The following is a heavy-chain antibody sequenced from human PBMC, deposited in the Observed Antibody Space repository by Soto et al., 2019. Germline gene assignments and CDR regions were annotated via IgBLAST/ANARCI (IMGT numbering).Heavy chain of an antibody. Sequence: GGSLRLSCAASGFTFSSYAMSWVRPAPGKGLEWVSAISGSGGSTYYADSVKGRFTISRDNSKNTLYLQMNSLRAEDTAVYYCAKNPTGNTFRYYYYMDVWGEGTTVTVSS. J-gene: IGHJ6*03. CDR1: GFTFSSYA. V-gene: IGHV3-23*01. CDR2: ISGSGGST. CDR3: AKNPTGNTFRYYYYMDV. D-gene: IGHD6-13*01.